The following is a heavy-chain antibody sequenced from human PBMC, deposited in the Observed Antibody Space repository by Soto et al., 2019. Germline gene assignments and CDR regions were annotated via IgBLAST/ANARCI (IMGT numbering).Heavy chain of an antibody. CDR3: ARHPTYNWNYGDWFDP. D-gene: IGHD1-7*01. J-gene: IGHJ5*02. CDR2: IYYSGST. Sequence: SETLSVTCAVSGGSISSDNYFWGWLRQSPGRGLEWIGTIYYSGSTYYNPSLESRVTMSIDTSKNQFSLKLNAVTAADTAVYYCARHPTYNWNYGDWFDPWGQGTLVTVSS. CDR1: GGSISSDNYF. V-gene: IGHV4-39*01.